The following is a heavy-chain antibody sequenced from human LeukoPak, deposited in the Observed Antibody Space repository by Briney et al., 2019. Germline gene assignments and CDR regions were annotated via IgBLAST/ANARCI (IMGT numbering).Heavy chain of an antibody. V-gene: IGHV1-2*04. CDR3: ARAGRGAMAYFDY. CDR1: GYTFTSYD. CDR2: INPNSGGT. Sequence: ASVKVSCKASGYTFTSYDINWVRQATGQGLEWMGWINPNSGGTNYAQKLQGWVTMTRDTSISTAYMELSRLRSDDTAVYYCARAGRGAMAYFDYWGQGTLVTVSS. D-gene: IGHD3-10*01. J-gene: IGHJ4*02.